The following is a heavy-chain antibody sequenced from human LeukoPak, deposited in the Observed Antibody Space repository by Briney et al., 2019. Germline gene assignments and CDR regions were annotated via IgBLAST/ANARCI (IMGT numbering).Heavy chain of an antibody. J-gene: IGHJ6*02. D-gene: IGHD3-16*01. CDR2: INHNGNVN. CDR3: ARGGGLDV. CDR1: GFTFSSYW. Sequence: GGSLRLSCAASGFTFSSYWMNWARQAPGKGLEWVASINHNGNVNYYVDSVKGRFTISRDNAKNSLYLQMSNLRAEDTAVYFCARGGGLDVWGQGTTVTVSS. V-gene: IGHV3-7*03.